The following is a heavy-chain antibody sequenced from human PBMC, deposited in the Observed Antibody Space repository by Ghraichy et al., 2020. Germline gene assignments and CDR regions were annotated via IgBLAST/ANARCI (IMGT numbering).Heavy chain of an antibody. CDR1: GFIISDHY. CDR3: ARGNCTGGSCYSGWN. CDR2: SKHKAESYTT. V-gene: IGHV3-72*01. D-gene: IGHD2-15*01. Sequence: GGSLRLSCAGSGFIISDHYMDWVRQAPGKGLEWVGRSKHKAESYTTEYAASVKGRFTISRDDSKSSLFLQMNSLKTEDTAVYYCARGNCTGGSCYSGWNWGQGTLVTVSS. J-gene: IGHJ4*02.